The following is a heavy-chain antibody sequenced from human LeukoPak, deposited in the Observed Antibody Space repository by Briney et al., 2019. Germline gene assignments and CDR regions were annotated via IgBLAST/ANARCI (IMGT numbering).Heavy chain of an antibody. V-gene: IGHV4-38-2*02. CDR2: IYHSGST. CDR1: GYSISSGYY. D-gene: IGHD3-10*01. CDR3: ARAYYGSGSPFDY. Sequence: SETLSLTCTVSGYSISSGYYWGWIRQPPGKGLEWIGSIYHSGSTYYNPSLKSRVTISVDTSKNQFSLKLSSVTAADTAVYYCARAYYGSGSPFDYWGQGTLVTVSS. J-gene: IGHJ4*02.